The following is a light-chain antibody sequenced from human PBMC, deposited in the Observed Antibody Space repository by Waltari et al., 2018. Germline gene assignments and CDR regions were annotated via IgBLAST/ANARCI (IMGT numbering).Light chain of an antibody. CDR1: GLPIKY. J-gene: IGLJ2*01. CDR3: YSTDRTGKQRV. CDR2: EDN. V-gene: IGLV3-10*01. Sequence: SYELTQPPSVSVSPGQTARITCPGDGLPIKYGYWYQQTSGQAPVLVIYEDNKRRSGIPERFSGSSSGTMVTLTISGAQVEDEGDYYCYSTDRTGKQRVFGGGTKLTVL.